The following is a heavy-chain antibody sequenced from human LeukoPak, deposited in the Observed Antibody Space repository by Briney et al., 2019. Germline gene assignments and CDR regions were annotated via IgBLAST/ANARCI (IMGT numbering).Heavy chain of an antibody. CDR2: IYSDGTI. J-gene: IGHJ6*02. Sequence: PGGSLRLSCAASGFTVSSNYMSWVRQVPGKGLEWVSVIYSDGTISYADSVKGRFTISRDNSENTLYLQMNSLRVEDTAVYYCARDSNYGMDVWGQGTTVTVSS. CDR1: GFTVSSNY. V-gene: IGHV3-66*01. CDR3: ARDSNYGMDV.